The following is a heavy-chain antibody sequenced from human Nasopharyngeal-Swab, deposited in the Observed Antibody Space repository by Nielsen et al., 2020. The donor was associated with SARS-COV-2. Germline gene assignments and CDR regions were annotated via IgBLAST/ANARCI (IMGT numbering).Heavy chain of an antibody. CDR3: ARERGGGYGDY. Sequence: GESLKISCATSGFTFSHYTMNWVRQAPGKGLNWISYITSGNSVQYADSVRGGFTIPRDNAKNTLYLQMNSLPAEDTAVYYCARERGGGYGDYWDQGTLVTVSS. CDR2: ITSGNSV. J-gene: IGHJ4*02. V-gene: IGHV3-69-1*01. CDR1: GFTFSHYT. D-gene: IGHD5-12*01.